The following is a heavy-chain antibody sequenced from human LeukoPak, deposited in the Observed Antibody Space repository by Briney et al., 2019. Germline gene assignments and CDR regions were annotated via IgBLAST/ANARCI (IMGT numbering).Heavy chain of an antibody. J-gene: IGHJ4*02. CDR1: GFTFSSYW. CDR2: IKPDGSEK. Sequence: GGSLRLSCAASGFTFSSYWMTWVRQAPGKGREWVANIKPDGSEKYYVDSVKGRFTTSRDNAKNSLYLQMNSLRVEDTATYYCARITMVRGARKGDYWGQGTLVTVSS. D-gene: IGHD3-10*01. V-gene: IGHV3-7*03. CDR3: ARITMVRGARKGDY.